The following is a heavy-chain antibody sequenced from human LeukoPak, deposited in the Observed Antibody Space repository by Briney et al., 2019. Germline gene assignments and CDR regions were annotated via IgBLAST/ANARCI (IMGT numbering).Heavy chain of an antibody. Sequence: ASVKVSCKVSGYTFTDYYMHWVQQAPGKGLEWMGLVDPEDGETIYAEKFQGRVTITADTSTDTAYMELSSLRSEDTAVYYCAKWPAIHAFDIWGQGTMVTVSS. D-gene: IGHD2-2*02. V-gene: IGHV1-69-2*01. CDR1: GYTFTDYY. CDR3: AKWPAIHAFDI. J-gene: IGHJ3*02. CDR2: VDPEDGET.